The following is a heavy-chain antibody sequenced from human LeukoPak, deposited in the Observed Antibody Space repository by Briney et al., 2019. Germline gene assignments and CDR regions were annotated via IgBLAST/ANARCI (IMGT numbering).Heavy chain of an antibody. CDR2: IIPIFGTA. D-gene: IGHD2-21*02. CDR1: GGTFSSYA. J-gene: IGHJ4*02. CDR3: ARGLVYCGGDCYFYYFDY. Sequence: ASVKVSCKASGGTFSSYAISWVRQAPGQGLEWMGGIIPIFGTANYAQKFQGRVTITADESTSTAYMELSSLRSEDTAVYYCARGLVYCGGDCYFYYFDYWGQGTLVTVSS. V-gene: IGHV1-69*13.